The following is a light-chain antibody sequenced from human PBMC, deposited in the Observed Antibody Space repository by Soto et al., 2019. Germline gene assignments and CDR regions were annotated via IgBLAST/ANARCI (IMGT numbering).Light chain of an antibody. J-gene: IGKJ1*01. CDR2: DAS. CDR3: QQRSNWPRT. Sequence: EIVLTQSPATLSLSPGERATLSCRASQSVSSYLAWYQQKPGQAPRLLIYDASNRATGIPARFSGSGSGTDFTLTISSLEPADFAVYYCQQRSNWPRTFGQGTKVDI. CDR1: QSVSSY. V-gene: IGKV3-11*01.